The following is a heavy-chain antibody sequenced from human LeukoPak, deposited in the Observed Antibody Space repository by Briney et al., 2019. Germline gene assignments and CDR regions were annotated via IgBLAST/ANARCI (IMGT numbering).Heavy chain of an antibody. D-gene: IGHD2-2*01. CDR2: IYYSGST. CDR3: ARLPWCSSTSCSHFDY. V-gene: IGHV4-59*01. J-gene: IGHJ4*02. Sequence: SETLSLTCTVSGGSISSYYWSWIRQPPGKGLEWIGYIYYSGSTNYNPSLKSRVTISVDTSKNQFSLKLSSVTAADTAVYYCARLPWCSSTSCSHFDYWGQGTLVTVSS. CDR1: GGSISSYY.